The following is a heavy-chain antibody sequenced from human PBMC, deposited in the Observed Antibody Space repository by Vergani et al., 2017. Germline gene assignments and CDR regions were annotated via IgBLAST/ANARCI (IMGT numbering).Heavy chain of an antibody. CDR3: ARDNYVILTGYYTDYYYYYMDV. V-gene: IGHV4-59*01. CDR2: IYYSGST. Sequence: QVQLQESGPGLVKPSETLSLTCTVSGGSISSYYWSWIRPPPGKGLEWIGYIYYSGSTNYNPSLKSRVTISVDTSKNQFSLKLSSVTAADTAVYYCARDNYVILTGYYTDYYYYYMDVWGKGTTVTVSS. J-gene: IGHJ6*03. D-gene: IGHD3-9*01. CDR1: GGSISSYY.